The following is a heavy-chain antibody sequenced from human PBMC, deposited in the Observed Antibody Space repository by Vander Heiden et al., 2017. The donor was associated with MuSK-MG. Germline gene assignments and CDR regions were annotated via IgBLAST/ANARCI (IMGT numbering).Heavy chain of an antibody. Sequence: QVQLVESGGGVVQPGRSLRLSCAASGFTFSSYGMHWVRQAPGKGLEWVAVICYDGSNKYYAESVKGRFTISRDNSKNTLYLQMNSLRAEETAVYYCARDKGYYYDSSGYYYGYYYYYYGMDVWGQGTTVTVSS. J-gene: IGHJ6*02. CDR3: ARDKGYYYDSSGYYYGYYYYYYGMDV. V-gene: IGHV3-33*01. CDR2: ICYDGSNK. D-gene: IGHD3-22*01. CDR1: GFTFSSYG.